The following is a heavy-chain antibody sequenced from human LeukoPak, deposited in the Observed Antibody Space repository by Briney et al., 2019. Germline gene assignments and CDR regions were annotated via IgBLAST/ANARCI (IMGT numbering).Heavy chain of an antibody. CDR3: ARDTRIAAAGTMYYYYYGMDV. Sequence: GGSLRLSCAASGFTFSSYWMSWVRQAPGKGLEWVANIKQDGSEKYYVDSVKGRFTISRDNAKNSLYLQMNSLRAEDTAVYYCARDTRIAAAGTMYYYYYGMDVWGLGTTVTVSS. CDR1: GFTFSSYW. J-gene: IGHJ6*02. D-gene: IGHD6-13*01. V-gene: IGHV3-7*01. CDR2: IKQDGSEK.